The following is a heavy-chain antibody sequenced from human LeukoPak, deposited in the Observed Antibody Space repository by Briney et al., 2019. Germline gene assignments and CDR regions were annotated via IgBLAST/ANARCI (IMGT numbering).Heavy chain of an antibody. D-gene: IGHD4-17*01. CDR2: IYSGGST. Sequence: PGGSLRLSCAASGFTVSSNYMSWVRQAPGKGLEWVSVIYSGGSTYYADSVKGRFTISRDNSKNTLYLQMNSLRAEDTAVYYCARVWRDYGDYSGTYYYGMDVWGQGTTVTVSS. CDR3: ARVWRDYGDYSGTYYYGMDV. CDR1: GFTVSSNY. J-gene: IGHJ6*02. V-gene: IGHV3-66*01.